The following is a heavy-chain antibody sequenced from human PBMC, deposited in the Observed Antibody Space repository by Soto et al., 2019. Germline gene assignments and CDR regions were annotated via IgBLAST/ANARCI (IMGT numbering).Heavy chain of an antibody. CDR3: AKGGYCSGGSCYGAFDI. J-gene: IGHJ3*02. V-gene: IGHV3-23*01. D-gene: IGHD2-15*01. CDR1: VFTFSSYA. CDR2: ISGSGGST. Sequence: PWWSLRLSCSASVFTFSSYAMSWVRQAPGKGLEWVSGISGSGGSTYYADSVKGRFTISRDNSKNTVYLQMNSLRAEDTAVHYCAKGGYCSGGSCYGAFDIWGQGTMVTVSS.